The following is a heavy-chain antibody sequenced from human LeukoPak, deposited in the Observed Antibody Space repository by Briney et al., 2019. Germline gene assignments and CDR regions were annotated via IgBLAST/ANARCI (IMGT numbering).Heavy chain of an antibody. CDR3: AREIGPIQLHLWGSAFDY. Sequence: RAASVKVSCKASGYTFTSYYMHWVRQAPGQGLEWTGIINPSGGSTSYAQKFQGRVTMTRDTSTSTVYMELSSLRSEDTAVYYCAREIGPIQLHLWGSAFDYWGQGTLVTVSS. D-gene: IGHD5-24*01. CDR1: GYTFTSYY. J-gene: IGHJ4*02. CDR2: INPSGGST. V-gene: IGHV1-46*01.